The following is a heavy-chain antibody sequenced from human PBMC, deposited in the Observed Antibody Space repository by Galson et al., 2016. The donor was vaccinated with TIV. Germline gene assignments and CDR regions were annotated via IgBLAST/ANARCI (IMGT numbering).Heavy chain of an antibody. CDR3: ARGGSTVTRPFDY. J-gene: IGHJ4*02. V-gene: IGHV1-69*13. CDR1: GGAFISHG. CDR2: ITPIFGLA. D-gene: IGHD4-17*01. Sequence: SVKVSCKASGGAFISHGISWVRQAPGQGLEWMGGITPIFGLANYAQKFQGRVTITADDSTRTAYMELSSLRFDDTAVYYCARGGSTVTRPFDYWGQGTLVTVSS.